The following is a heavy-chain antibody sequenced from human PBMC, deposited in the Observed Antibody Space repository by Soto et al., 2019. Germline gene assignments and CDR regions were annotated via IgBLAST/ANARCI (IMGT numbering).Heavy chain of an antibody. CDR2: IYTRGSS. Sequence: SESMSLTWTLSAGSLSTYYWSWIRQPAGKGLEWIGRIYTRGSSNYKPSLRSRVPMSVETSKNQFSLRLSSVTPAAPAESYCAPVGKLAPQGGAIDIWGEGQMVTV. CDR3: APVGKLAPQGGAIDI. J-gene: IGHJ3*02. D-gene: IGHD1-7*01. V-gene: IGHV4-4*07. CDR1: AGSLSTYY.